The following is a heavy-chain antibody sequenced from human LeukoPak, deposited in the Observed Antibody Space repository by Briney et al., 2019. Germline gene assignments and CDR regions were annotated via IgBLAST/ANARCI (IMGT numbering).Heavy chain of an antibody. CDR2: VYYSGTI. CDR3: ARMSIAVAGPRDYNWYDP. Sequence: PSETLSLTCTVSSGSISNYYWTWIRQPPGKGLEYIVYVYYSGTINYNLSLKSRVTISVDTTKNHFSLRLTSVTAADTAVYYCARMSIAVAGPRDYNWYDPWGQGTLVIVSS. V-gene: IGHV4-59*01. CDR1: SGSISNYY. J-gene: IGHJ5*02. D-gene: IGHD6-19*01.